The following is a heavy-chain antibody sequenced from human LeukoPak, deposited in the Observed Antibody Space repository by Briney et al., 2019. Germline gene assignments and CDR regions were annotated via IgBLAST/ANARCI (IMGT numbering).Heavy chain of an antibody. Sequence: GASVKVSCKASGYTFTGYYMHWVRQAPGQGLEWMGIINPSGGSTSYAQKFQGRVTMTRDMSTSTVYMELSSLRSEDTAVYYCARGLKWFGENNWFDPWGQGTLVTVSS. CDR2: INPSGGST. D-gene: IGHD3-10*01. V-gene: IGHV1-46*01. CDR1: GYTFTGYY. J-gene: IGHJ5*02. CDR3: ARGLKWFGENNWFDP.